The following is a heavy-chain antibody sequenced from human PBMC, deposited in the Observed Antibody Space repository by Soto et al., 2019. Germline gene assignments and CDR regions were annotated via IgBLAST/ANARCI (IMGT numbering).Heavy chain of an antibody. CDR2: IYYSGST. D-gene: IGHD4-17*01. Sequence: TLSLTCTVSGGSISSSSYYWSWIRQPPGKGLEWIGYIYYSGSTNYNPSLKSRVTISVDTSKNQFSLKLSSVTAADTAVYYCARRYGPGFDYWGQGTLVTVSS. J-gene: IGHJ4*02. CDR3: ARRYGPGFDY. V-gene: IGHV4-61*05. CDR1: GGSISSSSYY.